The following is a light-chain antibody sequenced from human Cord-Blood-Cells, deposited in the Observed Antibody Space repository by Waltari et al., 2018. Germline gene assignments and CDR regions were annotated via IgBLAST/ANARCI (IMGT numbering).Light chain of an antibody. V-gene: IGKV4-1*01. Sequence: DIVNMQSSDFLAVTLGARGNIHLKSSQSVLYSSNNKNYLAWYQQKPGQPPKLLIYWASTRESGVPDRFSGSGSGTDFTLTISSLQAEDVAVYYCQQYYSTPYSFGQGTKLEIK. J-gene: IGKJ2*03. CDR1: QSVLYSSNNKNY. CDR2: WAS. CDR3: QQYYSTPYS.